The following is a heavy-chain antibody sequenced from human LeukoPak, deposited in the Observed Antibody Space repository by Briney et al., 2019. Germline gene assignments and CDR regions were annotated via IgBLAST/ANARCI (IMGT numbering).Heavy chain of an antibody. V-gene: IGHV3-74*01. CDR3: ARAARADCTSPTCHSWLAP. Sequence: PGGSLRLSCAASGFTLSNSWIHWVRQAPGKGLVWVSRINSDGSTTTYADSVKGRFTISRDNAKNTLYLQMNSLRAEDTAVYYCARAARADCTSPTCHSWLAPWDQGTQVTVSS. J-gene: IGHJ5*02. D-gene: IGHD2/OR15-2a*01. CDR1: GFTLSNSW. CDR2: INSDGSTT.